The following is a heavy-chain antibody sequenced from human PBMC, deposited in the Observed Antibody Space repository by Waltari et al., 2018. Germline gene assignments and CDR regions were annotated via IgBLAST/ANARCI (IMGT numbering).Heavy chain of an antibody. Sequence: QVQLQESGPGLVKPSETLSLTCTVSGGSISSHYWSWIRQPPGKGLEWIGYIYYSGSTNDNPSLKSRVTISVDTSKNQFSLKLSSVTAADTAVYYCARRLHTGWFDPWGQGTLVTVSS. D-gene: IGHD6-25*01. CDR1: GGSISSHY. CDR2: IYYSGST. J-gene: IGHJ5*02. V-gene: IGHV4-59*11. CDR3: ARRLHTGWFDP.